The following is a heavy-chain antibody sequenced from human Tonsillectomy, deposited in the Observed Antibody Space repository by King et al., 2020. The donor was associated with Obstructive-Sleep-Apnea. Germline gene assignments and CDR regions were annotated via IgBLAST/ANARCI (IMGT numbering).Heavy chain of an antibody. D-gene: IGHD6-13*01. Sequence: QLQESGPGLLKPSETLSLTCTVSGGSISSSSYYCGCIRQPPGKGLEWIGSIYYSGITYSNPSLKSRVTISVDTSKNQFSLKLSSVTAADTAVYYCAGASSSWETYYFDYWGQGTLVTVSS. V-gene: IGHV4-39*07. CDR3: AGASSSWETYYFDY. CDR2: IYYSGIT. J-gene: IGHJ4*02. CDR1: GGSISSSSYY.